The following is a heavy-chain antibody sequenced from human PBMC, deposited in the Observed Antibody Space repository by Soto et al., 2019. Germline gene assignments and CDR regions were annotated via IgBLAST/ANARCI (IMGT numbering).Heavy chain of an antibody. CDR2: VDIAGNP. D-gene: IGHD4-17*01. J-gene: IGHJ2*01. Sequence: EVQLVESGGGWVQPGGSLRLSCAASGFTFTTHDMHWVRQVSGKGLEWVSAVDIAGNPYYSDSVKGRFTISRENAKNSLYLQLNSLRAGDTAIYYCAREYGVWGNWYFDLWGRGTLVTVSS. CDR3: AREYGVWGNWYFDL. V-gene: IGHV3-13*05. CDR1: GFTFTTHD.